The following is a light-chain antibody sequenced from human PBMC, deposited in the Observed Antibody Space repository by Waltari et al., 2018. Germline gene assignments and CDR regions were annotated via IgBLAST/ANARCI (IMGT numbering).Light chain of an antibody. Sequence: QSALTQPPSASGSPGQSVTISCTGTSSDIGAYNYVSWYQQHPGKAPKLLISEVTKRPSGVPARFSGSKSGNTATLTVSGLQAEDEADYYCSSYAGDNNKIFGGGTTLTVL. V-gene: IGLV2-8*01. CDR3: SSYAGDNNKI. CDR2: EVT. CDR1: SSDIGAYNY. J-gene: IGLJ2*01.